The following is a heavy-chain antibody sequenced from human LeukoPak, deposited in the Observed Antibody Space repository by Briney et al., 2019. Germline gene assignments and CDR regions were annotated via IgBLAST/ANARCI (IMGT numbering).Heavy chain of an antibody. CDR3: ARDSCSSTSCYVPYFDY. CDR1: GFTFSSYA. D-gene: IGHD2-2*01. V-gene: IGHV3-23*01. CDR2: ISGSGGTT. J-gene: IGHJ4*02. Sequence: GGSLRLSCAASGFTFSSYAMSWVRQAPGKGLEWVSAISGSGGTTYYADSVKGRFTISRDNSKNTLYLQMNSLRAEDTAVYYCARDSCSSTSCYVPYFDYWGQGTLVTVSS.